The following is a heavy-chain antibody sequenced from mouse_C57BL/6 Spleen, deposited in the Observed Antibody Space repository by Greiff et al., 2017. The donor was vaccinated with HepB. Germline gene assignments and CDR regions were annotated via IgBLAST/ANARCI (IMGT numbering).Heavy chain of an antibody. J-gene: IGHJ1*03. V-gene: IGHV1-75*01. CDR2: IFPGSGST. CDR3: ARSYYGSHWYFDV. CDR1: GYTFTDYY. Sequence: QVQLQQSGPELVKPGASVKISCKASGYTFTDYYINWVKQRPGQGLEWIGWIFPGSGSTYYNEKFKGKATLTVNKSSSTAYMLLSSLTSEDSAVYFCARSYYGSHWYFDVWGTGTTVTVSS. D-gene: IGHD1-1*01.